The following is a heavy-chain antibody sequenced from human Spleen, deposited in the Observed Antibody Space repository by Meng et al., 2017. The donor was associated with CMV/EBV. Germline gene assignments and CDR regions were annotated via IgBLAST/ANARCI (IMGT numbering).Heavy chain of an antibody. J-gene: IGHJ6*02. Sequence: SGHTLVKLTQTLKLTCTLSVFSLKSSGMRVSWTRQPPGKALVWLARIDRDDKKFFSSSLQTRLTVSIDASKNQVVLTMTNMDPVDPATYYCARDTIADEILRGMDVWGHGTTVTVSS. CDR3: ARDTIADEILRGMDV. D-gene: IGHD2-15*01. V-gene: IGHV2-70D*14. CDR2: IDRDDKK. CDR1: VFSLKSSGMR.